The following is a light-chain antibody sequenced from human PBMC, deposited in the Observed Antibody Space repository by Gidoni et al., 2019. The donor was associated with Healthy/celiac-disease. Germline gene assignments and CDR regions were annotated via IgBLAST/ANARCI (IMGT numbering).Light chain of an antibody. J-gene: IGKJ4*01. CDR3: QKYNSAPLT. CDR2: AAS. CDR1: QGISNY. V-gene: IGKV1-27*01. Sequence: DIQMTQSPSSLSASVGDRVTITCQASQGISNYLAWYQQKPGKVPKLLIYAASTLQSGVPSRFSGRGSGTDFTLTSSSLQPEDVATYYCQKYNSAPLTFGGGTKVEIK.